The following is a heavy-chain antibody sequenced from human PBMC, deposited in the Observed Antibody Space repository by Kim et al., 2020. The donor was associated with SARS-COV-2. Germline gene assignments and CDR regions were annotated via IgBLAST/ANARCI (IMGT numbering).Heavy chain of an antibody. CDR3: APYYDSNSYRGQWD. J-gene: IGHJ4*01. D-gene: IGHD3-22*01. CDR2: ISSNSGHT. Sequence: ASVKVSCKASGYSFSNYGLVWARQAPGQGLEWMGWISSNSGHTKYAQNVQGRVTLTTDTSTNTGYMELSSLRSDDTAVYYCAPYYDSNSYRGQWDWGQGTPATLSS. CDR1: GYSFSNYG. V-gene: IGHV1-18*01.